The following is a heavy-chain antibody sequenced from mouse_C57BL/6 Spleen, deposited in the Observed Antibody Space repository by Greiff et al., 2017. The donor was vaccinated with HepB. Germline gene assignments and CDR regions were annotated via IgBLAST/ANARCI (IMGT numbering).Heavy chain of an antibody. CDR3: ARHEVYDYDVDWFAY. Sequence: EVQRVESGGGLVKPGGSLKLSCAASGFTFSSYTMSWVRQTPEKRLEWVATISGGGGNTYYPDSVKGRFTISRDNAKNTLYLQMSSLRSEDTALYYCARHEVYDYDVDWFAYWGQGTLVTVSA. V-gene: IGHV5-9*01. CDR2: ISGGGGNT. J-gene: IGHJ3*01. CDR1: GFTFSSYT. D-gene: IGHD2-4*01.